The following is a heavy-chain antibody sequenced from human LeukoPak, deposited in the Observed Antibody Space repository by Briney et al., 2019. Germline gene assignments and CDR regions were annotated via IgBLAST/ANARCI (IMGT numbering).Heavy chain of an antibody. V-gene: IGHV3-23*01. CDR1: GFTFSSYG. D-gene: IGHD5-18*01. CDR2: ISGSGGST. Sequence: GGSLRLSCAASGFTFSSYGMHWVRQAPGKGLEWVSDISGSGGSTYYADSVKGRFTISRDNSKNTLYLQMNSLRVEDTAVYYCAKRIQSAMATGYWGQGTLVTVSS. CDR3: AKRIQSAMATGY. J-gene: IGHJ4*02.